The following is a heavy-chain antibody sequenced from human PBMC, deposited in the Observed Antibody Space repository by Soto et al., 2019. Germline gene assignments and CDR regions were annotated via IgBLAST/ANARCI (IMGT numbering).Heavy chain of an antibody. V-gene: IGHV4-59*01. CDR3: ARGSIAVAAGAFFNWFDP. J-gene: IGHJ5*02. CDR1: GGSISSYY. CDR2: IYYSGST. Sequence: SETLSLTCTVSGGSISSYYWSWIRQPPGKGLEWIGYIYYSGSTNYNPSLKSRVTISVDTSKNQFSLKLSSVTAADTAVYYCARGSIAVAAGAFFNWFDPWGQGTLVTVYS. D-gene: IGHD6-19*01.